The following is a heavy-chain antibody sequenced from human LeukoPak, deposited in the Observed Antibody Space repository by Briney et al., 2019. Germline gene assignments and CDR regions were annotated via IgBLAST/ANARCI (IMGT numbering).Heavy chain of an antibody. CDR3: ARLENYYGSFDY. CDR2: IYPGDSDT. D-gene: IGHD3-10*01. V-gene: IGHV5-51*01. Sequence: GESLKISCKASGYTFPNYWIAWVRQMPGKGLEWMGIIYPGDSDTRLSPSFQGQVTLSAEKSISTTYLQWSSLKASDTAMYYCARLENYYGSFDYWGQGTLVTVSS. J-gene: IGHJ4*02. CDR1: GYTFPNYW.